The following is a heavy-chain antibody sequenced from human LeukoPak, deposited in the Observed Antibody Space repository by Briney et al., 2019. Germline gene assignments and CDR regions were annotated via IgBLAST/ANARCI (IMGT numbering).Heavy chain of an antibody. CDR1: GFTFTSSA. J-gene: IGHJ5*02. D-gene: IGHD2-15*01. Sequence: SVKVSCKASGFTFTSSAVQWVRQARGQRLEWIGWIVVGSGNTNYAQKFQERVTITRDMSTSTAYMELSSLRSEDTAVYYCAAAPCGGGSCYWFDPWGQGTLVTVSS. V-gene: IGHV1-58*01. CDR3: AAAPCGGGSCYWFDP. CDR2: IVVGSGNT.